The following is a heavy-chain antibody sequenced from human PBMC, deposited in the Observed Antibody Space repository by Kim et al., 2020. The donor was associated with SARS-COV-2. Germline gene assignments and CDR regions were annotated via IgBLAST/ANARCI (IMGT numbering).Heavy chain of an antibody. D-gene: IGHD1-26*01. V-gene: IGHV3-30-3*01. Sequence: GGSLRLSCAASGFTFSSYAMHWVRQAPGKGLEWVAVISYDGSNKYYADSVKGRFTISRDNSKNTLYLQMNSLRAEDTAVYYCARDFGGSYSGVFDYWGQGTLVTVSS. CDR1: GFTFSSYA. J-gene: IGHJ4*02. CDR2: ISYDGSNK. CDR3: ARDFGGSYSGVFDY.